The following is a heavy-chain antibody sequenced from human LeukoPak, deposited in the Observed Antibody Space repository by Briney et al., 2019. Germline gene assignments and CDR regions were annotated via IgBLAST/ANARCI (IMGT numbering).Heavy chain of an antibody. CDR2: MNPNSSNT. D-gene: IGHD6-19*01. CDR3: ARGGIAVAGTSYGMDV. J-gene: IGHJ6*02. CDR1: GYTFTSYD. Sequence: ASDKVSCKASGYTFTSYDINWVRQATGQGLEWMRWMNPNSSNTGYAQKFQGRVTMTRNTSISTAYMELSSLRSEDTAVYYCARGGIAVAGTSYGMDVWGQGTTVTVSS. V-gene: IGHV1-8*01.